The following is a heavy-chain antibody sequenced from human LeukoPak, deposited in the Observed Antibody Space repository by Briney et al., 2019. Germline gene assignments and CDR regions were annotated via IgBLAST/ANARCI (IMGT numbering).Heavy chain of an antibody. D-gene: IGHD3-16*01. CDR2: INHSGST. CDR1: GGSFSGYY. V-gene: IGHV4-34*01. J-gene: IGHJ4*02. Sequence: SETLSLTCAVYGGSFSGYYWSWIRQPPGKGLEWIGEINHSGSTNYNPSLKSRVTISVATSKTQFSLKLSSVTAADTAVYYCARVGSYAFDYWGQGTLVTVSS. CDR3: ARVGSYAFDY.